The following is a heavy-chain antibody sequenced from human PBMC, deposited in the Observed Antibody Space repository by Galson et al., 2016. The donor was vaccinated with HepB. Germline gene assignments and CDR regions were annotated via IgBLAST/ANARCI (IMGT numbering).Heavy chain of an antibody. D-gene: IGHD3-16*02. V-gene: IGHV4-39*01. CDR1: GGSISSRIYY. J-gene: IGHJ3*01. CDR2: TYYTGST. CDR3: ARQPIRSLDV. Sequence: SEPLSLTCTVAGGSISSRIYYWGWVRQPPGKGLEWIGTTYYTGSTYYNPSLRGRVSISVDTSKNQFYLSLTSVTATDTAVYFCARQPIRSLDVWGQGTLVTVSS.